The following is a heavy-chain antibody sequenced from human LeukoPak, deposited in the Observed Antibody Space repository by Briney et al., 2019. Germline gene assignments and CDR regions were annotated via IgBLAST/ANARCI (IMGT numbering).Heavy chain of an antibody. Sequence: GGSLRLSCAASGFTFRSYEMNWVRQAPGKGLEWVSYISSGGSTKYYADSVTGRFTISRDNSKNTLYLQMNSLRAEDTAVYYCAKDSFLGWNYYDSGSCLSGYWGQGTLVTVSS. CDR3: AKDSFLGWNYYDSGSCLSGY. D-gene: IGHD3-22*01. CDR2: ISSGGSTK. V-gene: IGHV3-48*03. CDR1: GFTFRSYE. J-gene: IGHJ4*02.